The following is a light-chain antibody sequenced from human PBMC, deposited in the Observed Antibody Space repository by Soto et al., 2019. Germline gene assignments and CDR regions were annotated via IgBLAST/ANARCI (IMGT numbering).Light chain of an antibody. V-gene: IGKV1-5*03. Sequence: EIGMPQSAASLSASVGDRGTITFRARQCVSIWLAWYQLKPGKAPNLLIYKASSLESGVPSRFSGSGSGTEFTLTIISLQPDEFATYYCQQYNRFWPFGQGTKVDIK. CDR2: KAS. CDR3: QQYNRFWP. J-gene: IGKJ1*01. CDR1: QCVSIW.